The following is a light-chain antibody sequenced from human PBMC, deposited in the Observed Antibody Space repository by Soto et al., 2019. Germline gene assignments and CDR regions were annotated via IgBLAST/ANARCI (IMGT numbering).Light chain of an antibody. J-gene: IGLJ1*01. CDR1: SSDVGNYKY. V-gene: IGLV2-14*01. CDR3: FSYTSSGTYV. Sequence: QSALTQPASVSGSPGQSITISCTGTSSDVGNYKYVSWYQQHPGKAPKLMIYEVSTRPSGISNRFPGPKSDNTASLTISGLQAEDESDYYCFSYTSSGTYVFGTGTMVTVL. CDR2: EVS.